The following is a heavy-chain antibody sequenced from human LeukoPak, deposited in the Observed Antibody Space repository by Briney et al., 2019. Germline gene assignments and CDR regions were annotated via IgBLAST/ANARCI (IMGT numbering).Heavy chain of an antibody. V-gene: IGHV4-34*01. J-gene: IGHJ5*02. D-gene: IGHD2-2*01. CDR3: ARGSPTGVVPAAIVVFSAGFDP. Sequence: PSETLSFTCAVYGGSFSGYYWSWIRQPPGKGLEWIGEINHSGSTNYNPSLKSRVTISVDTSKNQFSLKLSSVTAADTAVYYCARGSPTGVVPAAIVVFSAGFDPWGQGTLVTVSS. CDR1: GGSFSGYY. CDR2: INHSGST.